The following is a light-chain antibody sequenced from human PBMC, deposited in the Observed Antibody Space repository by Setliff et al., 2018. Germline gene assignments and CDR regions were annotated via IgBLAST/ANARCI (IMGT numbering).Light chain of an antibody. CDR2: DNN. V-gene: IGLV1-51*01. CDR1: SSNIGNNY. J-gene: IGLJ2*01. CDR3: GTWDSSLSAVV. Sequence: QSVLTQPPSVSAAPGQKVTISCSGSSSNIGNNYVSWYQQLPGTAPKLLSYDNNKRLSGIPDRFSGSKSGTSATLGITGLQTGDEADYYCGTWDSSLSAVVFGGGTK.